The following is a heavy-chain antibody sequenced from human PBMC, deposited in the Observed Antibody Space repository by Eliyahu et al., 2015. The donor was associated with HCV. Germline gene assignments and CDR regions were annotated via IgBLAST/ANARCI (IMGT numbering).Heavy chain of an antibody. D-gene: IGHD2-21*01. CDR1: GFTXSSYG. Sequence: QVQLVXSGGGVVQPGRSLXLSCAASGFTXSSYGMHWVRQAPGKGLXWVAVISYDGSNKYYADSVKGRFTISRDNSKNTLYLQMNSLRAEDTAVYYCASIPSDWSWGQGTLVTVSS. J-gene: IGHJ4*02. CDR3: ASIPSDWS. CDR2: ISYDGSNK. V-gene: IGHV3-30*03.